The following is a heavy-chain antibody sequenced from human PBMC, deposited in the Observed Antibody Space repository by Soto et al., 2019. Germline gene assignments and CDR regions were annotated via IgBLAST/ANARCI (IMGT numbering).Heavy chain of an antibody. CDR2: IIPIFGTA. CDR1: GGTFSSYA. V-gene: IGHV1-69*01. CDR3: ASSMGGYSYGSNDY. J-gene: IGHJ4*02. D-gene: IGHD5-18*01. Sequence: QVQLVQSGAEVKKPGSSVKVSCKASGGTFSSYAISWVRQAPGQGLEWMGGIIPIFGTANYAQKFQGRVTITADESTSTAYMELSSLRSDDTAVYYCASSMGGYSYGSNDYWGQGTLVTVSS.